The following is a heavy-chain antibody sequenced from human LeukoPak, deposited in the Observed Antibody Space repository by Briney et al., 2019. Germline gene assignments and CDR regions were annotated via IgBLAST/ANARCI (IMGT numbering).Heavy chain of an antibody. CDR3: ARSQIVVVVANYYGMTS. CDR2: INPNSGGT. Sequence: GASVKVSCKASGYTFTGYYMHWVRQAPGQGLEWMGWINPNSGGTNYAQKFQGRVAMTRDTSISTAYMELSRLRSDDTAVYYCARSQIVVVVANYYGMTSGAKGPRSPSP. CDR1: GYTFTGYY. J-gene: IGHJ6*02. V-gene: IGHV1-2*02. D-gene: IGHD2-15*01.